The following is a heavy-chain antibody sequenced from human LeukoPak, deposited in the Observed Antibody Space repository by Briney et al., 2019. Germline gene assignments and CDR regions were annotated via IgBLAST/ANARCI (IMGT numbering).Heavy chain of an antibody. J-gene: IGHJ5*02. CDR2: INPNSGGT. V-gene: IGHV1-2*02. CDR1: GYTFTGYY. Sequence: ASVKVSCKASGYTFTGYYMHWVRQAPGQGLEWMGWINPNSGGTNYAQKFQGRVTMTTDTFMSTAYMELSRLTSDGTAVYYCARAGGRSWFDPWGQGTLVTVSS. CDR3: ARAGGRSWFDP.